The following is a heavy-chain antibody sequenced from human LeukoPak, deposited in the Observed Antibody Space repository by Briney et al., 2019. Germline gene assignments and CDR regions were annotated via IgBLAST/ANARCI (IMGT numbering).Heavy chain of an antibody. J-gene: IGHJ4*02. Sequence: GGSLRLSCAASGFTFSSYSMNWVRQAPGKGLEWVSSISSSSSYIYYADSVKGRFTISRNNAKNSLYLQMNSLRAEDTAVYYCAKSHHVTAIDYWGQGTLVTVSS. D-gene: IGHD2-21*02. CDR3: AKSHHVTAIDY. CDR1: GFTFSSYS. V-gene: IGHV3-21*04. CDR2: ISSSSSYI.